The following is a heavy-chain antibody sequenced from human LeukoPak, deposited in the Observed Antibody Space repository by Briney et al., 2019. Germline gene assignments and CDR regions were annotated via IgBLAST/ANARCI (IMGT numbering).Heavy chain of an antibody. CDR3: ARGRFLEWLLSFDP. V-gene: IGHV4-59*01. D-gene: IGHD3-3*01. CDR1: GGSISSYY. J-gene: IGHJ5*02. CDR2: IYYSGST. Sequence: PSETLSLTCTVSGGSISSYYWSWIRQPPRKGLEWIGYIYYSGSTNYNPSLKSRVTISVDTSKNQFSLKLSSVTAADTAVYYCARGRFLEWLLSFDPWGQGTLLTVSS.